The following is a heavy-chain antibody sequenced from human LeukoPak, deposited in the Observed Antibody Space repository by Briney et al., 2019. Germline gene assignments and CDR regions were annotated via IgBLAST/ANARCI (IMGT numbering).Heavy chain of an antibody. J-gene: IGHJ4*02. Sequence: SETLSLTCTVSGGSISSSSYYWGWIRQPPGKGLEWIGSIYYSGSTYYNPSLKSRVTISVDTSKNQFSLKLSSVTAADAAVYYCARGRIARLPYFDYWGQGTLVTVSS. V-gene: IGHV4-39*07. CDR3: ARGRIARLPYFDY. CDR1: GGSISSSSYY. CDR2: IYYSGST. D-gene: IGHD5-18*01.